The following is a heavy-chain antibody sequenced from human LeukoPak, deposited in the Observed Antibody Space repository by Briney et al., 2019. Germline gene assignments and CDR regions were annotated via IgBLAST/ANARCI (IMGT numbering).Heavy chain of an antibody. CDR3: ARGRVVVVPAATRNNWFDP. CDR2: ISPNSGGT. D-gene: IGHD2-2*01. V-gene: IGHV1-2*02. CDR1: EYIFTGYY. Sequence: ASVKVSCKASEYIFTGYYMHWVRQAPGQGLEWMGWISPNSGGTNYAQKFQGRVTMTRDTSISTAYMELSRLRSDDTAVYYCARGRVVVVPAATRNNWFDPWGQGTLVTVSS. J-gene: IGHJ5*02.